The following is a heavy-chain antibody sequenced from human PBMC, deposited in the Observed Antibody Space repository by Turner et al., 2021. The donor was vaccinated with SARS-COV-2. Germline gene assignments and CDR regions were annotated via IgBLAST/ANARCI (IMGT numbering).Heavy chain of an antibody. CDR1: GGSISSSGYY. D-gene: IGHD6-19*01. V-gene: IGHV4-39*01. J-gene: IGHJ6*02. Sequence: QLQLQESGPGLVNLSETLSLTCTVSGGSISSSGYYWGWIRQPPGKGREWMGSIYYRGSAYYSHALKGQGTISVDTSKNQFSLKLSSVTAADTAVDYCSSQEGLVPSYYYYYYGMDVWGQGTTVTVSS. CDR2: IYYRGSA. CDR3: SSQEGLVPSYYYYYYGMDV.